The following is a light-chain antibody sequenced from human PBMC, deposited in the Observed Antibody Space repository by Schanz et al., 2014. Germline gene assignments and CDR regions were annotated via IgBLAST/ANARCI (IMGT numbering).Light chain of an antibody. CDR2: DVS. Sequence: QSALTQPASVSGSPGQSITISCTGTSSDVGGYNYVSWYQQQPGKATRLMIYDVSNRPSGVSRRFSGTKSGNTASLTISGLQTDDESDYHCCSYSDSGPWVFGGGTKLTVL. V-gene: IGLV2-14*03. CDR1: SSDVGGYNY. J-gene: IGLJ3*02. CDR3: CSYSDSGPWV.